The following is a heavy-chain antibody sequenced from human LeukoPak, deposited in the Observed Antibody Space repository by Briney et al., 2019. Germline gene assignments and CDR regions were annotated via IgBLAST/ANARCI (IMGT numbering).Heavy chain of an antibody. V-gene: IGHV4-34*01. CDR2: INHSGST. CDR3: AVRWFGEAS. J-gene: IGHJ4*02. Sequence: SETLSLTCAVYGGSFSGYYWSWIRQPPGKGLEWIGEINHSGSTNYNPSLKSRVTISVDTSKNQFSLKLSSVTAADTAAYYCAVRWFGEASWGQGTLVTVSS. D-gene: IGHD3-10*01. CDR1: GGSFSGYY.